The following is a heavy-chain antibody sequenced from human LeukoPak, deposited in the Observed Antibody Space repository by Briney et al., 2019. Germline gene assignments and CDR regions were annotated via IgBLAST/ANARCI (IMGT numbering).Heavy chain of an antibody. CDR1: GFTFSSYA. J-gene: IGHJ3*02. V-gene: IGHV3-23*01. D-gene: IGHD4-17*01. CDR3: ARKATVTTFLSDAFDI. Sequence: GGSLRLSCAASGFTFSSYAMSWVRQAPGKGLEWVSAISGSGGSTYYADSVKGRFTISRDNSKNTLYLQMNSLRAEDTAVYYCARKATVTTFLSDAFDIWGQGTMVTVSS. CDR2: ISGSGGST.